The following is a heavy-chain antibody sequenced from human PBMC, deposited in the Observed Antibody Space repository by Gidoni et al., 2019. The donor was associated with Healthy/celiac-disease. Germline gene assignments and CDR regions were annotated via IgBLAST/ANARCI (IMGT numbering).Heavy chain of an antibody. D-gene: IGHD6-19*01. J-gene: IGHJ4*02. Sequence: QVQLQQWGAGLWKPSETLYLTCAVYGGSFSGYYWSWISQPPGKGLEWIGEINHSGSTNSNPSLKSRVTISVDTSKNQFSLKLSSVTAADTAVYYCARPRRVGSSGWSYWGQGTLVTVSS. CDR3: ARPRRVGSSGWSY. CDR2: INHSGST. CDR1: GGSFSGYY. V-gene: IGHV4-34*01.